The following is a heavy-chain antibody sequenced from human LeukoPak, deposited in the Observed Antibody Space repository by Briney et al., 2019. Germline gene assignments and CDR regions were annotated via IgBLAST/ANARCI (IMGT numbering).Heavy chain of an antibody. CDR1: GFTVSGNY. V-gene: IGHV3-53*04. Sequence: GGSPRLSCAVSGFTVSGNYMTWVRQAPGKGLEWVSVIYTGGTTYYRDSVKGRFTISRHNSKNMVNLQMDSLRPEDTAVYYCASGPTYDYVRVILYWGQGTLVTVSS. J-gene: IGHJ4*02. CDR3: ASGPTYDYVRVILY. CDR2: IYTGGTT. D-gene: IGHD3-16*01.